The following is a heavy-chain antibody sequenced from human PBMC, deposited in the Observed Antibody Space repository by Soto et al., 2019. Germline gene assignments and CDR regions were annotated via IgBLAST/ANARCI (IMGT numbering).Heavy chain of an antibody. CDR1: GFTFSSYS. Sequence: GGSLSLSCAASGFTFSSYSMNWVRQAPGKGLEWVSSISSSSSYIYYADSVKGRFTISRDNAKNSLYLQMNSLRAEDTAVYYCARQDSELDYYYGMDVWGQGTTVTVSS. D-gene: IGHD1-26*01. CDR2: ISSSSSYI. V-gene: IGHV3-21*01. J-gene: IGHJ6*02. CDR3: ARQDSELDYYYGMDV.